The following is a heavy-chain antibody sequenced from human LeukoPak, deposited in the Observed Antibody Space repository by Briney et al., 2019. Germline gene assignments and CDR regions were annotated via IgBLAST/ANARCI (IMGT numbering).Heavy chain of an antibody. CDR1: GFTFSRYA. J-gene: IGHJ4*02. Sequence: PGGSLRLSCAASGFTFSRYALTWVRQAPGKGLEWVSAISGTGGGTYYADSVKGRFTISRDNSKNTLYLQMNSLRADDTAVYYCATPPDSGFDYWGQGTLVTVSS. V-gene: IGHV3-23*01. D-gene: IGHD1-1*01. CDR2: ISGTGGGT. CDR3: ATPPDSGFDY.